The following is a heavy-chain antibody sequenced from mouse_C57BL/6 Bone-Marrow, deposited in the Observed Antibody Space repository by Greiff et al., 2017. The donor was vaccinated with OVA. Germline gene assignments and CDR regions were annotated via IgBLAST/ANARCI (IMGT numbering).Heavy chain of an antibody. V-gene: IGHV1-63*01. CDR3: ARGDGYLLFAY. Sequence: VQLVESGAELVRPGTSVKMSCKASGYTFTNYWIGWAKQRPGHGLEWIGDIYPGGGYTNYNEKFKGKATLTADKSSSTAYMQFSSLTSEDSAIYYCARGDGYLLFAYWGQGTLVTVSA. J-gene: IGHJ3*01. D-gene: IGHD2-3*01. CDR2: IYPGGGYT. CDR1: GYTFTNYW.